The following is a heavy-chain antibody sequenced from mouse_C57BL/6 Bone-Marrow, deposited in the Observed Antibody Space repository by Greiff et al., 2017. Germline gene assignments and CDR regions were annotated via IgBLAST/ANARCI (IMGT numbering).Heavy chain of an antibody. CDR3: ARDYGSSYWYFDY. Sequence: QVQLQQPGAELVRPGSSVKLSCKASGYTFTSYWMHWVKQRPIQGLEWIGNIDPSDSETHYNQKFKDKATLTVDKSSSPAYMQLSSLTSEDSAVYYCARDYGSSYWYFDYWGQGTTLTVSS. D-gene: IGHD1-1*01. V-gene: IGHV1-52*01. J-gene: IGHJ2*01. CDR1: GYTFTSYW. CDR2: IDPSDSET.